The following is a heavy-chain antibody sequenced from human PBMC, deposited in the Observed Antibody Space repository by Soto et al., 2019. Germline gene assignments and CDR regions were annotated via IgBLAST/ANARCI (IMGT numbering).Heavy chain of an antibody. Sequence: QVQLVQSGSEVKKPGASVKVSCKASGYTFANYGVGWVRQAPGQGLVWMAWISAYTGSTNYAQEFQGRVAVTTDTTTSTASMEVRSLRSDDTAVYYCARSPYSYGISYYFDYWGQGTLVTVSS. CDR3: ARSPYSYGISYYFDY. J-gene: IGHJ4*02. D-gene: IGHD5-18*01. CDR2: ISAYTGST. CDR1: GYTFANYG. V-gene: IGHV1-18*04.